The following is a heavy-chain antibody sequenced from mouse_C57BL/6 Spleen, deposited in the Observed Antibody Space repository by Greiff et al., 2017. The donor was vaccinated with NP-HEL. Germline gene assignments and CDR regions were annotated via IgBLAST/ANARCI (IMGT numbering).Heavy chain of an antibody. D-gene: IGHD1-2*01. Sequence: EVKLMESGAELVKPGASVKLSCTASGFNIKDYYMHWVKQRTEQGLEWIGRIDPEDGETKYAPKFQGKATITADTSSNTAYLQLSSLTSEDTAVYYCARWVITTAYFDYWGQGTTLTVSS. CDR3: ARWVITTAYFDY. J-gene: IGHJ2*01. V-gene: IGHV14-2*01. CDR2: IDPEDGET. CDR1: GFNIKDYY.